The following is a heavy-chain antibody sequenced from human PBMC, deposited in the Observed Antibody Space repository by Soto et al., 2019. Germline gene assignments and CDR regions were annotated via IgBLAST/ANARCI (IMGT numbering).Heavy chain of an antibody. V-gene: IGHV3-21*02. D-gene: IGHD4-17*01. CDR1: GFTFSSYN. Sequence: EVQLMESGGGLVKPGGSLRLSCTASGFTFSSYNMNWVRQAPGKGLEWVSSISSSSNYIYYADSMKGRFTISRDNAKNSLYLQMNSLRAEDTAVYYCARENAYGDPNSFDYWGQGTLVTVSS. J-gene: IGHJ4*02. CDR2: ISSSSNYI. CDR3: ARENAYGDPNSFDY.